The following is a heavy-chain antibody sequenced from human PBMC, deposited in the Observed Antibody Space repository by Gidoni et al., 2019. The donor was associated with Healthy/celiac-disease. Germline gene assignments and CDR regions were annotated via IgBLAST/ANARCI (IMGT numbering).Heavy chain of an antibody. CDR1: GFTFDDYA. V-gene: IGHV3-9*01. CDR3: AKRGGYKQWRAGYCDY. CDR2: ISGNMCSI. Sequence: EVQLVESGGGLVQPGRSLRPSCAASGFTFDDYAMHWVRQAPGKGLEWVAGISGNMCSIGYADSGKGRFTISRDNAKNSLYLQMNSLRAEDTALYYWAKRGGYKQWRAGYCDYWGQGTLVTVSS. D-gene: IGHD6-25*01. J-gene: IGHJ4*02.